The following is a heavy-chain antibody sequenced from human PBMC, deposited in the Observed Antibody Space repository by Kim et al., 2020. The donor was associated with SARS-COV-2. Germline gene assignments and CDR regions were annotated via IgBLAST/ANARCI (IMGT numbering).Heavy chain of an antibody. V-gene: IGHV3-49*04. Sequence: GGSLRLSCTASGFTFGDYAMSWVRQAPGKGLEWVGFIRSKAYGGTTEYAASVKGRFTISRDDSKSIAYLQMNSLKTEDTAVYYCTREFWVGLLWSGAPPFDYWGQGTLVTVSS. J-gene: IGHJ4*02. CDR3: TREFWVGLLWSGAPPFDY. D-gene: IGHD3-10*01. CDR1: GFTFGDYA. CDR2: IRSKAYGGTT.